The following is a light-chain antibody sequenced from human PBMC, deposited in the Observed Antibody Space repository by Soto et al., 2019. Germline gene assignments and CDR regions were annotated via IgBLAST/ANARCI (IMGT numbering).Light chain of an antibody. V-gene: IGKV1-5*01. J-gene: IGKJ1*01. CDR1: QSIGTW. Sequence: DIQMTQSPSTLSASVGDRVTMTCRASQSIGTWLAWYQQKPGKAPKLLIYDASSLESGVPSRFNGSGSGTEFTLTISSLQPDDFATYYCQQYNSYWTFGQGTKV. CDR3: QQYNSYWT. CDR2: DAS.